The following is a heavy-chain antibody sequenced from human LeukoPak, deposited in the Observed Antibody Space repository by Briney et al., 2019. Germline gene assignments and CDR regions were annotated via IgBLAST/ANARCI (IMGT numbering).Heavy chain of an antibody. CDR2: ISSSSSYI. CDR3: ASGLNYDILTGYQRADY. J-gene: IGHJ4*02. D-gene: IGHD3-9*01. V-gene: IGHV3-21*01. CDR1: GFTFSSYS. Sequence: PGGSLRLSCAASGFTFSSYSMNWVRQAPGKGLEWVSSISSSSSYIYYADSVKGRFTISRDNAKNSLYLQMNSLRAEDTAVYYCASGLNYDILTGYQRADYWGQGTLVTVSS.